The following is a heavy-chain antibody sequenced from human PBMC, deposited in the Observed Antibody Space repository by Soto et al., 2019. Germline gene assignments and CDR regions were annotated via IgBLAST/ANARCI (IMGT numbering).Heavy chain of an antibody. J-gene: IGHJ6*02. Sequence: PGGALRRSCAASGFTFDDYTMHWVRQAPGKGLEWVSLISWDGGSTYYADSVKGRFTISRDNSKNSLYLQMNSLRTEDTALYYCAKDLAPKYYYDSSGYHYYYYGMDVWGQGTTVTVSS. CDR3: AKDLAPKYYYDSSGYHYYYYGMDV. V-gene: IGHV3-43*01. CDR2: ISWDGGST. CDR1: GFTFDDYT. D-gene: IGHD3-22*01.